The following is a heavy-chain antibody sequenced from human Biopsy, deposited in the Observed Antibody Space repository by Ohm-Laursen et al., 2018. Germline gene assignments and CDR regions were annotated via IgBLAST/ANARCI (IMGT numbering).Heavy chain of an antibody. CDR3: AKPADSYGSEFYFDY. J-gene: IGHJ4*02. Sequence: SLRRSCSASGFTFSSYAMTWVRQAPGKGLEWVSVINTSGGSTHYAVSVKGRFTISRDNSKNTLYLRMNSLRAEDTAVYYCAKPADSYGSEFYFDYWGQGTLVTVSS. D-gene: IGHD4-17*01. CDR2: INTSGGST. V-gene: IGHV3-23*01. CDR1: GFTFSSYA.